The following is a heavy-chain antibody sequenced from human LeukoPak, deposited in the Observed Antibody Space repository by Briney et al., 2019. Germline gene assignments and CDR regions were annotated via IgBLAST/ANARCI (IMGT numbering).Heavy chain of an antibody. CDR2: ISSSSSYI. Sequence: PGRSLRLSCAASGFTFRTYGMHWVRQAPGKGLEWVSSISSSSSYIYYADSVKGRFAISRDNAKNSLYLQMNSLRAEDTAVYYCAREPSVATIRRGSFDYWGQGTLVTVSS. D-gene: IGHD5-12*01. CDR1: GFTFRTYG. V-gene: IGHV3-21*01. J-gene: IGHJ4*02. CDR3: AREPSVATIRRGSFDY.